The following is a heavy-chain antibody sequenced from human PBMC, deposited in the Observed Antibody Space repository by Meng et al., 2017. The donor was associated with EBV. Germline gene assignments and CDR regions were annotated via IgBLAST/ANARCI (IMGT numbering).Heavy chain of an antibody. CDR1: GGTFSSYA. V-gene: IGHV1-69*12. D-gene: IGHD2-2*01. Sequence: QGQRVQSGAEVQKPGSSGKVSCKASGGTFSSYAISWVRQAPGQGLEWMGGIIPIFGTANYAQKFQGRVTITADESTSTAYMELSSLRSEDTAVYYCAREGGIVVVPAAPGWFDPWGQGTLVTVSS. CDR2: IIPIFGTA. CDR3: AREGGIVVVPAAPGWFDP. J-gene: IGHJ5*02.